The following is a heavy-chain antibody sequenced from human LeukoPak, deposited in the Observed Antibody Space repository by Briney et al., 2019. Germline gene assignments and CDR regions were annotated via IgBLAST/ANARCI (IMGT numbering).Heavy chain of an antibody. CDR1: GFTFSSYA. Sequence: GGPLRLSCAASGFTFSSYAMSWVRQAPGKGLEWVSAISGSGGSTYYADSVKGRFTISRDNSKNTLYLQMNSLRAEDTAVYYCAKDVDYDSSGYFGYWGQGTLVTVSS. V-gene: IGHV3-23*01. D-gene: IGHD3-22*01. J-gene: IGHJ4*02. CDR3: AKDVDYDSSGYFGY. CDR2: ISGSGGST.